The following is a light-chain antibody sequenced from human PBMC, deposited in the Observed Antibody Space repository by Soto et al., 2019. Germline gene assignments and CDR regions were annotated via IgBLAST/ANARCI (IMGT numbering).Light chain of an antibody. J-gene: IGKJ4*01. CDR3: QQRMDWPLT. Sequence: EIVLTQSPSTLSLSPGERATLSCRASQSVDGYLAWFQQKPGQAPSLLIYDVSNRAVGVPARFSGSGSGTDYTLTINSLEPEDFAVYYCQQRMDWPLTFGGGTKVEI. CDR2: DVS. V-gene: IGKV3-11*01. CDR1: QSVDGY.